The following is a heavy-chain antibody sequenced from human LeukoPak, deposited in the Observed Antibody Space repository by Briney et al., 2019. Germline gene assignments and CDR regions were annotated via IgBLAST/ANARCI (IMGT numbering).Heavy chain of an antibody. J-gene: IGHJ3*02. CDR3: ARDLIRRWLAFRVFLAFDI. D-gene: IGHD6-19*01. CDR1: GGSISSYY. V-gene: IGHV4-4*07. Sequence: PSETLSLTCTVSGGSISSYYWSWIRQPAGKGLEWIGRIYTSGSTNYNPSLKSRVTMSVDTSKNQFSLKLSSVTAADTAVYYCARDLIRRWLAFRVFLAFDIWGQGTMVTVSS. CDR2: IYTSGST.